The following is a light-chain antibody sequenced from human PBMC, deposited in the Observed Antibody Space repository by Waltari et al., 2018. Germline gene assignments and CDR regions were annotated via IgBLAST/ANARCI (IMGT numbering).Light chain of an antibody. CDR3: QYDDFSMSST. Sequence: DIQVTQSPSSLSVSVGDRVTITCQASQDISYYLNWYQQKPGKAPKLLIFEESNLAVGVPSRFSGSRSGADFSVTISSLQPEDIGTYYCQYDDFSMSSTFGQGTRLEIK. CDR1: QDISYY. J-gene: IGKJ5*01. V-gene: IGKV1-33*01. CDR2: EES.